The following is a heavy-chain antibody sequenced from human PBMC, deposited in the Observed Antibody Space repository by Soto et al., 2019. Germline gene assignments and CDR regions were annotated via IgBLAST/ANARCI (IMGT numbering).Heavy chain of an antibody. CDR2: IRSNTYGGTT. Sequence: GGSLRLSCTASGFTFGDYAMSWFRQAPGKGLEWVGFIRSNTYGGTTEYAASVKGRFTISRDDSKRVAHLQMNSLETEDTAVYFCARRKYLDYWGQGTLVTVSS. CDR3: ARRKYLDY. D-gene: IGHD6-6*01. V-gene: IGHV3-49*03. CDR1: GFTFGDYA. J-gene: IGHJ4*02.